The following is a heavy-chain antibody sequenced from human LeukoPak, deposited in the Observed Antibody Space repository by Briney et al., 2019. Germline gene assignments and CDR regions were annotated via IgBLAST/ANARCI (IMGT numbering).Heavy chain of an antibody. D-gene: IGHD2-2*01. CDR3: AKDRGYCSSTSCSPWGLWFDP. Sequence: GGSLRLSCAASGFTFSSYAMSWVRQAPGKGLEGVSAISGSGGSTYYADSVKGRFTISRDNSKNTLYLQMNSLRAEDTAVYYCAKDRGYCSSTSCSPWGLWFDPWGQGTLVTVSS. CDR2: ISGSGGST. V-gene: IGHV3-23*01. J-gene: IGHJ5*02. CDR1: GFTFSSYA.